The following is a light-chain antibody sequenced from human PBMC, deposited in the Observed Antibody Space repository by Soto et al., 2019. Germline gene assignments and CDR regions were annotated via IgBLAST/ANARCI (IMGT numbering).Light chain of an antibody. V-gene: IGKV1-9*01. CDR2: SAS. Sequence: DIQLTQSPSVLSASVGDTVTITCRASQALSNYLAWYQQKPGKAPDLLIYSASTLQSGVPSRFSGSGSETEFSLTIRALQPGDFATYYCQQLIRYPLTFRGGTKVDIK. CDR3: QQLIRYPLT. J-gene: IGKJ4*01. CDR1: QALSNY.